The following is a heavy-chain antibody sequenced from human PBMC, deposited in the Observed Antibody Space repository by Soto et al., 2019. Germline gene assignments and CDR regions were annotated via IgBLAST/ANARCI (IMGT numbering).Heavy chain of an antibody. J-gene: IGHJ3*01. CDR2: ISAFNGYT. CDR3: ARGRGVVVPAGTPDAFDV. V-gene: IGHV1-18*01. CDR1: GYIFNKYG. D-gene: IGHD6-13*01. Sequence: ASVKVSCKASGYIFNKYGFNWVRQAPGQGLEWMGRISAFNGYTNFAQKFQGRVTLTTDTSTNTAYMELSSLRSDDTATYFCARGRGVVVPAGTPDAFDVWGQGAMVTVSS.